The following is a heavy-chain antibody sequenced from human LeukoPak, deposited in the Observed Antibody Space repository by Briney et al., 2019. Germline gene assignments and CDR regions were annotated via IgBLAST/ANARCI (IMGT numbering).Heavy chain of an antibody. CDR2: VYYTGST. Sequence: PSETLSLTCTVSGDSAGDSFSKRNYYWGWIRQPPGEGLEWIGTVYYTGSTYYNPSLESRVTMSRDTSKTQFSLKLNSVTAADTALYYCASPYFSGWGSFPDYWGQGILVTVSS. CDR1: GDSAGDSFSKRNYY. CDR3: ASPYFSGWGSFPDY. V-gene: IGHV4-39*01. D-gene: IGHD2-15*01. J-gene: IGHJ4*02.